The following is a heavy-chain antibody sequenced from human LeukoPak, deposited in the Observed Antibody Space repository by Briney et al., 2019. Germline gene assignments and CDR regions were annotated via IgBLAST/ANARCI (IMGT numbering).Heavy chain of an antibody. D-gene: IGHD3-22*01. Sequence: PSETLSLTCAVSGGSISSSNWWGWVRQPPGKGLEWIGEIYHSGSTNYNPSLKSRVTISVDKSKNQFSLKLSSVTAADTAVYYCAGSRGGYFGWFDPWGQGTLVTVSS. CDR2: IYHSGST. CDR3: AGSRGGYFGWFDP. V-gene: IGHV4-4*02. CDR1: GGSISSSNW. J-gene: IGHJ5*02.